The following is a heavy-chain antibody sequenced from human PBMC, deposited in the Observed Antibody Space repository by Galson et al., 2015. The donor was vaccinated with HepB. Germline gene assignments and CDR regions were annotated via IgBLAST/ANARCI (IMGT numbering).Heavy chain of an antibody. Sequence: SVKVSCKASGYTFTSYGISWVRQAPGQGLEWMGWISAYNGNTNYAQKLQGRVTMTTDTSTSTAYMELRSLRSDDTAVYYCAVPRGDYYGSGSPFDYRGQGTLVTVSS. V-gene: IGHV1-18*01. CDR2: ISAYNGNT. D-gene: IGHD3-10*01. CDR1: GYTFTSYG. CDR3: AVPRGDYYGSGSPFDY. J-gene: IGHJ4*02.